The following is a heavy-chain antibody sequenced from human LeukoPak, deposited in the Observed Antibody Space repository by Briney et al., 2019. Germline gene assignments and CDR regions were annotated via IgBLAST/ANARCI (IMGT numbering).Heavy chain of an antibody. CDR1: GGSFSGYY. V-gene: IGHV4-34*01. J-gene: IGHJ4*02. Sequence: PSETLSLTCAVYGGSFSGYYWSWIRQPPGKGLEWIGEINHSGSTNYNPSLKSRVTISVDTSKNQFSLKLSSVTAADTAVYYCASRVTIFGVAAYFDYWGQGALVTVSS. CDR2: INHSGST. D-gene: IGHD3-3*01. CDR3: ASRVTIFGVAAYFDY.